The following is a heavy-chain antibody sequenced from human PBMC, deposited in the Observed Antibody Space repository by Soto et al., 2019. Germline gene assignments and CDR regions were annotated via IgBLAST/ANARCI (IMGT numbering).Heavy chain of an antibody. CDR2: IYSGGST. V-gene: IGHV3-53*04. CDR1: GFTVSSNY. J-gene: IGHJ4*02. Sequence: GGSLRLSCAASGFTVSSNYMTWVRQAPGKGLEWVSVIYSGGSTYYADSVRGRFTISRHNSKNTLYFQMNSLRPEDTAVYYCARENWGRIDYWGQGTLVTVS. CDR3: ARENWGRIDY. D-gene: IGHD7-27*01.